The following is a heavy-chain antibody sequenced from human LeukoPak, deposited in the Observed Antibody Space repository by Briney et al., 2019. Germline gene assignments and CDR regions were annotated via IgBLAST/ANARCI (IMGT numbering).Heavy chain of an antibody. CDR3: ARDGGYCSGGSCQPFDY. D-gene: IGHD2-15*01. CDR2: IYYSGST. CDR1: GGSISSYY. J-gene: IGHJ4*02. Sequence: PSETLSLTCTVSGGSISSYYWSWIRQPPGKGLDWIGYIYYSGSTNYNPSLKSRVTISVDTSKNQFSLKLSSVTAADTAVYYCARDGGYCSGGSCQPFDYWGQGTLVTVSS. V-gene: IGHV4-59*01.